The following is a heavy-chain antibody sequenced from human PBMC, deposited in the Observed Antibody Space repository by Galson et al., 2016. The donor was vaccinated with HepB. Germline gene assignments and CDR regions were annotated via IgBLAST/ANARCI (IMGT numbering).Heavy chain of an antibody. Sequence: SETLSLTCYVSGTSISETRYHWGWVRQPPGKGLEWIGSIYYNGDPFYKSSLTSRITVSMAASNNQFSLTLGSVTAADTGVYYCGRHWDRIGYFDYWGQGALVTVSS. CDR1: GTSISETRYH. D-gene: IGHD3-3*01. J-gene: IGHJ4*02. CDR2: IYYNGDP. CDR3: GRHWDRIGYFDY. V-gene: IGHV4-39*01.